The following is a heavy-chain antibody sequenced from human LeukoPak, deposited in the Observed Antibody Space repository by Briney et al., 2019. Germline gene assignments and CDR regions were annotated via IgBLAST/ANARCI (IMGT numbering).Heavy chain of an antibody. CDR3: ARDQGGLTSYGSSPLDY. V-gene: IGHV3-7*01. Sequence: GGSLRLSCAASGFTFSTYWMNWVRQAPGKGLEWVANINQNGSETFYVDSVKGRFTISRDNAKNSLYLLMNSLRAEDTAVYYCARDQGGLTSYGSSPLDYWGQGTLVTVSS. CDR1: GFTFSTYW. D-gene: IGHD5-18*01. CDR2: INQNGSET. J-gene: IGHJ4*02.